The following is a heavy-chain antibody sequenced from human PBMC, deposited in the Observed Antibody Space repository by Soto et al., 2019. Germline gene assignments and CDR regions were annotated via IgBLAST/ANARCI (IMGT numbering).Heavy chain of an antibody. CDR2: IWYDGSNA. CDR3: ARDKGSSTVVSGISQEGYFDS. V-gene: IGHV3-33*01. D-gene: IGHD6-19*01. CDR1: GFTFSIFG. J-gene: IGHJ4*02. Sequence: VQLVESGGGVVQPGRSLRLSCAASGFTFSIFGMHWFRQAPAKGLEGAAIIWYDGSNAYYADSVRGRFTISRDNSKNTVYLQMNSLRAEDTAVYYCARDKGSSTVVSGISQEGYFDSWGQGTLVTASS.